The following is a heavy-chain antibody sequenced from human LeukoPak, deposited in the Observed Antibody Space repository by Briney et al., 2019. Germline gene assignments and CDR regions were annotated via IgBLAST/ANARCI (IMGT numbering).Heavy chain of an antibody. CDR2: ISAYNGNT. CDR1: GYTFTSYG. D-gene: IGHD3-22*01. V-gene: IGHV1-18*01. Sequence: ASVKVSCKASGYTFTSYGISWVRQAPGQGLEWMGWISAYNGNTNYAQKLQGRVTMTTDTSTSTAYMELRSLRSDDTAVYYCARDRYYYDSSGYYSMTEYFQHWGQGTLVTVPS. CDR3: ARDRYYYDSSGYYSMTEYFQH. J-gene: IGHJ1*01.